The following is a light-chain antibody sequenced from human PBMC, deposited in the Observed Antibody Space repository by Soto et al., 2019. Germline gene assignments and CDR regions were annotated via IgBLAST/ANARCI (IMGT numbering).Light chain of an antibody. V-gene: IGKV3-20*01. CDR1: QSVSSSY. J-gene: IGKJ2*01. CDR3: QQYGSSPAYT. CDR2: GAS. Sequence: ETVLTQSPGTLYLSPGERATLSCRASQSVSSSYLAWYQQKPGQAARLLIYGASSRATGNPDRFSGSGSGTDFTLTISRLAHEDFAVYYCQQYGSSPAYTFEQATKLEIK.